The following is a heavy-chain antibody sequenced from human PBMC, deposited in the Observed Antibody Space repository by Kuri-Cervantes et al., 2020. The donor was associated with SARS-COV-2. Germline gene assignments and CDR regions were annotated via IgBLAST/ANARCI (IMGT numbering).Heavy chain of an antibody. CDR1: GFLFSASA. CDR3: TTDLKPWRADY. CDR2: IKSKTDGGTT. J-gene: IGHJ4*02. Sequence: GESLKISCEVWGFLFSASAIHWVRQASGKGLEWVGRIKSKTDGGTTDYAAPVKGRFTISRDDSKNTLYLQMNSLKTEDTAVYYCTTDLKPWRADYWGQGTLVTVSS. D-gene: IGHD3-3*01. V-gene: IGHV3-15*01.